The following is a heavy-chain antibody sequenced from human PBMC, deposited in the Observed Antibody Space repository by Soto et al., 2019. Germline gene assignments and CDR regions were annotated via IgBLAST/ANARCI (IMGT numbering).Heavy chain of an antibody. CDR2: IHGDGGKI. D-gene: IGHD5-18*01. CDR3: ARDFYGGYTYGPGDY. V-gene: IGHV3-7*01. J-gene: IGHJ4*02. Sequence: EVHLVESGGGLVQPGGSLRLSCAASGFMFSAYWISLVRQAPGKGLEWVANIHGDGGKIYYVDSVKGRFTISRDNAKRSLYLQRNSLRDEATAVYYCARDFYGGYTYGPGDYWGQGALVAVSS. CDR1: GFMFSAYW.